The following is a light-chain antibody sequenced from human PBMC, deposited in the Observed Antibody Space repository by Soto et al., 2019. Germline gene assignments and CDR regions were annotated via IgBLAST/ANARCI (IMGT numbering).Light chain of an antibody. J-gene: IGKJ4*01. Sequence: DIQMTQSPSTLSVSVGDRVTITCRASQSISTWLAWYQQKPGKAPKLLIYKASSLEGGVPSRFSGSGSGTEFNITVSSLRPDDFATYYCQQYNTYPLTFGGGTTVEIK. CDR3: QQYNTYPLT. CDR2: KAS. CDR1: QSISTW. V-gene: IGKV1-5*03.